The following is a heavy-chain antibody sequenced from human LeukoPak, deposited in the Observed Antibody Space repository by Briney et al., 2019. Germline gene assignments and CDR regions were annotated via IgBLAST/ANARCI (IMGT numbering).Heavy chain of an antibody. CDR3: ARVGGVYSGSDAAFDI. Sequence: PSETLSLTCAVYGGSFSGHSWNWVRQSPGKGLEWIGEITDSGRTNYNPSLKSRVTTSVDTSKNQFSLKLSSVTAADTAVYYCARVGGVYSGSDAAFDIWGQGTMVTVSS. V-gene: IGHV4-34*01. D-gene: IGHD1-26*01. CDR1: GGSFSGHS. J-gene: IGHJ3*02. CDR2: ITDSGRT.